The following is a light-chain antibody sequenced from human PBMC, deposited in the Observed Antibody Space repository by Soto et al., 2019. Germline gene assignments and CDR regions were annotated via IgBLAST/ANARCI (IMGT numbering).Light chain of an antibody. Sequence: EIVMTQSPATLSVSPGERATLSCRASQSVSSSLAWYQQKPGQAPRLLIYGASTRATGSPARFSGSGSGTEFTLTISSLQSEDFAVYYCQQYYNWPYTFGQGTKLEIK. CDR1: QSVSSS. J-gene: IGKJ2*01. CDR3: QQYYNWPYT. V-gene: IGKV3-15*01. CDR2: GAS.